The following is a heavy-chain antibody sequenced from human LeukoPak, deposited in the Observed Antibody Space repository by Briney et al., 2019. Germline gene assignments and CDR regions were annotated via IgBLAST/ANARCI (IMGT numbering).Heavy chain of an antibody. V-gene: IGHV4-4*02. CDR2: ISHSGNT. Sequence: SETLSLTCAVSGGSISSSNWWSWVRQPPGKGLEWIGGISHSGNTNYNPSLESRVTISVDKSKNQFSLKLSSVTAADTAVYFCARVTATTPFDYWGQGALVTVSS. D-gene: IGHD1-1*01. CDR1: GGSISSSNW. J-gene: IGHJ4*02. CDR3: ARVTATTPFDY.